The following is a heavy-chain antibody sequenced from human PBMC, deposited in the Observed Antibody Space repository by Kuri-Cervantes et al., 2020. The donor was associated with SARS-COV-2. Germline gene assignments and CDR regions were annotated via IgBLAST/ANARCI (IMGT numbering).Heavy chain of an antibody. Sequence: SVKVTCKASGGTFSSYAISWVRQAPGQGLEWRGRIITIFGTANYAQKFQGRVTITADESTSTAYMELSSLRSEDTAVYYCATLEQLGNYYYYYYMDVWGKGTTVTVSS. CDR3: ATLEQLGNYYYYYYMDV. CDR1: GGTFSSYA. CDR2: IITIFGTA. J-gene: IGHJ6*03. V-gene: IGHV1-69*13. D-gene: IGHD6-6*01.